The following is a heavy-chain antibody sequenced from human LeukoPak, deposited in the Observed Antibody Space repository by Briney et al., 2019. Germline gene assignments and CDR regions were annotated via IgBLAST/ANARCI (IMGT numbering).Heavy chain of an antibody. CDR3: ARALLRFLEGGFDY. CDR2: IYHSGST. V-gene: IGHV4-4*02. Sequence: SETLSLTCAVSGGSISSSNWWSWVRQPPGEGLEWIGEIYHSGSTNYNPSLKSRVTISVDTSKNQFSLKLSSVTAADTAIYYCARALLRFLEGGFDYWGQGTLVTVSS. J-gene: IGHJ4*02. D-gene: IGHD3-3*01. CDR1: GGSISSSNW.